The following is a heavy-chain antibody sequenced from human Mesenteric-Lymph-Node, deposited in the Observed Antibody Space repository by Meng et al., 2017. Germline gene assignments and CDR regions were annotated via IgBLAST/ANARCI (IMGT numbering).Heavy chain of an antibody. J-gene: IGHJ6*02. CDR3: ARAHYGSGLGIEYYYYYYGMDV. Sequence: GGSLRLSCAASGFTFSSYAMHWVRQAPGKGLEWVAVISYDGSNKYYADSVKGRFTISRDNSKNTLYLQMNSLRAEDTAVYYCARAHYGSGLGIEYYYYYYGMDVWGQGTTVTVSS. CDR2: ISYDGSNK. D-gene: IGHD3-10*01. CDR1: GFTFSSYA. V-gene: IGHV3-30*01.